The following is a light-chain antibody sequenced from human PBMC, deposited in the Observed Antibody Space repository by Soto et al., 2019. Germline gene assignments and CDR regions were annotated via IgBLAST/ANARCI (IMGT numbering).Light chain of an antibody. Sequence: EIVLTQSPGTVSLSPGERATLSCRASQSVSSNYLAWYQQKPGQATRLLIYGASSRATGIPDRFSGSGSGTDFTLTISRLEPEDFAVYYCQQYGGLPRTFGQGTKVEIK. CDR3: QQYGGLPRT. CDR2: GAS. CDR1: QSVSSNY. V-gene: IGKV3-20*01. J-gene: IGKJ1*01.